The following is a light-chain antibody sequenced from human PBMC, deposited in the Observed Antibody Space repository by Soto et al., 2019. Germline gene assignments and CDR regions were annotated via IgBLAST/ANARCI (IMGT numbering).Light chain of an antibody. CDR3: ATWDYSLTGEV. J-gene: IGLJ2*01. V-gene: IGLV1-51*01. CDR1: SSNIGNNY. Sequence: QSVLTQPPSVSAAPGQKVTISCSGSSSNIGNNYVSWYQQLPGTAPKLLIYDNNKRPSGIPDRFSGSKSGTSGTLDITGLLTGDEADYYCATWDYSLTGEVFGGGTKLTVL. CDR2: DNN.